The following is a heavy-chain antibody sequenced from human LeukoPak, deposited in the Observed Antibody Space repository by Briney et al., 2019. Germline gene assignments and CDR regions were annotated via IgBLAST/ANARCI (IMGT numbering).Heavy chain of an antibody. Sequence: GGSLRLSCAASGSTFNNYWIHWVRQVPGKGLVWVSRINNDGSSASYVDSVKGRFTISRDNAKNTLFLQMNGLRAEDTAVYYCARRGTGHGMDVWGQGTTVIVSS. V-gene: IGHV3-74*01. CDR3: ARRGTGHGMDV. J-gene: IGHJ6*02. CDR1: GSTFNNYW. CDR2: INNDGSSA. D-gene: IGHD1-1*01.